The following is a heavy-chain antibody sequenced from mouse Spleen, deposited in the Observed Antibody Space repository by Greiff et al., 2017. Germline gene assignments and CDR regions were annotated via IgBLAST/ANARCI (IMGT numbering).Heavy chain of an antibody. V-gene: IGHV1-55*01. CDR3: ARYGNYESFYYAMDY. CDR2: IYPGSGST. J-gene: IGHJ4*01. D-gene: IGHD2-1*01. Sequence: QVQLQQPGAELVKPGASVKMSCKASGYTFTSYWITWVKQRPGQGLEWIGDIYPGSGSTNYNEKFKSKATLTVDTSSSTAYMQLSSLTSEDSAVYYCARYGNYESFYYAMDYWGQGTSVTVSS. CDR1: GYTFTSYW.